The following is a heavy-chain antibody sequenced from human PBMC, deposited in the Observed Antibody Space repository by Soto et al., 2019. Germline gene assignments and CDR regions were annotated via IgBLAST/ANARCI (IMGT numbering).Heavy chain of an antibody. Sequence: SQTLSLTCAISGDSVSSNSAAWNWIRQSPSRGLEWLGRTYYRSKWYNDYAVSVKSRITINPDTSKNQFSLQLNSVTPEDTAVYYCARDETRRYCSSTSCYFYYYGMDVWGQGTTVTVSS. CDR2: TYYRSKWYN. V-gene: IGHV6-1*01. J-gene: IGHJ6*02. CDR1: GDSVSSNSAA. CDR3: ARDETRRYCSSTSCYFYYYGMDV. D-gene: IGHD2-2*01.